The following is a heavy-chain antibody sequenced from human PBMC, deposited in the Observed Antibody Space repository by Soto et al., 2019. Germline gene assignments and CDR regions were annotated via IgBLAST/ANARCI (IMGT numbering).Heavy chain of an antibody. Sequence: SETLSLTCAVSGGSISSSNWWSWVRQPPGKGLEWIGEIYHSGSTNYNPSLKSRVTISVDTSKNQFSLKLSSVTAADTAVYYCARDNRGDRKFSYDILPPHTQRFYPWAQVILAPVSS. D-gene: IGHD3-9*01. V-gene: IGHV4-4*02. CDR3: ARDNRGDRKFSYDILPPHTQRFYP. J-gene: IGHJ5*02. CDR1: GGSISSSNW. CDR2: IYHSGST.